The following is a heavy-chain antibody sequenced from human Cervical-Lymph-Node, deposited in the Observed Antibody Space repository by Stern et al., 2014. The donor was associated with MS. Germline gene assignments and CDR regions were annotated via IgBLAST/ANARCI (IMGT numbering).Heavy chain of an antibody. CDR1: GFTFSTYS. J-gene: IGHJ4*02. Sequence: EVQLVESGGGLVQPGGSLRLSCAASGFTFSTYSMDWVRQAPGKGLEWLSYISSSSGTIYYSDSVKGRFTISRDNAKNSLYLQMNNLRDEDTAVYYCARGLHDFWSGYYTAFDCWGQGTLVTVSS. V-gene: IGHV3-48*02. CDR3: ARGLHDFWSGYYTAFDC. D-gene: IGHD3-3*01. CDR2: ISSSSGTI.